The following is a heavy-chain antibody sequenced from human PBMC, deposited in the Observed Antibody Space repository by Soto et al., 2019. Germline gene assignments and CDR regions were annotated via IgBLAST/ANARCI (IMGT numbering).Heavy chain of an antibody. D-gene: IGHD1-26*01. V-gene: IGHV4-4*07. Sequence: QVQLQESGPGLVKPSETLSLTCTVSGDSMTKYYWSWIRQPAGKGLEWIGRIYTSGSTNYNPYLKSRVTMPIDTSNNHFSQKLKSLTAADTAVYYCARTVGAAYYFDFWGQGALVTVS. J-gene: IGHJ4*02. CDR3: ARTVGAAYYFDF. CDR1: GDSMTKYY. CDR2: IYTSGST.